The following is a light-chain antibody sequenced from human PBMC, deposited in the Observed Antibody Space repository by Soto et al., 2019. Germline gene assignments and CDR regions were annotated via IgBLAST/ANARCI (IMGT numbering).Light chain of an antibody. CDR3: QQYNDWWT. V-gene: IGKV3-15*01. CDR1: QSVSSN. CDR2: GAS. J-gene: IGKJ1*01. Sequence: EIVMTQSPATLSVSPGDRATLSCRASQSVSSNLAWYQQKPGQAPRLLIYGASTRATGIPARFSGSGSGTEFPLTISSLQSEDFAVYYCQQYNDWWTFGQGTRVEIK.